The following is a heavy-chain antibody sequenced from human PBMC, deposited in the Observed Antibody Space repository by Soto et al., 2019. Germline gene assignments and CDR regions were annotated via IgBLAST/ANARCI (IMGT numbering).Heavy chain of an antibody. Sequence: SETLSLTCTVSGGSISSGGYYWSWIRQHPGKGLEWIGYIYYSGSTYYNPSLKSRVAISVDTSKNQFSLKLSSVTAADTAVYYCARGWIVVVPAAIWSAFDIWGQGTMVTVSS. V-gene: IGHV4-31*03. CDR1: GGSISSGGYY. CDR3: ARGWIVVVPAAIWSAFDI. D-gene: IGHD2-2*01. CDR2: IYYSGST. J-gene: IGHJ3*02.